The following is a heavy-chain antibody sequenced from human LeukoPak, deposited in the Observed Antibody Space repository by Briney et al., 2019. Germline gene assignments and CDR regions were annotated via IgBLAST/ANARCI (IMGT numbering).Heavy chain of an antibody. V-gene: IGHV7-4-1*02. CDR1: GYTFTSYA. J-gene: IGHJ4*02. Sequence: ASVKVSCKASGYTFTSYAMNWVRQAPGQGLEWMGWINTNTGNPTYAQGFTGRFVFSLDTSVSTACLQISSLKAEDTAVYYCASLSSGYHADFDYWGQGTLVTVSS. D-gene: IGHD3-22*01. CDR2: INTNTGNP. CDR3: ASLSSGYHADFDY.